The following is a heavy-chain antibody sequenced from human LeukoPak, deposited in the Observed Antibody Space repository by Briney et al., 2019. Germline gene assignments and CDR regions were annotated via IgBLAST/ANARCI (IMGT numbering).Heavy chain of an antibody. J-gene: IGHJ6*03. Sequence: GASVKVSCKASGGTFSSYAISWVRQAPGQGLEWMGGIIPIFGTANYAQKFQGRVTITADESTSTAYMELSSLRSEDTAVYYCAGSPYYYDSSGYLYYYYMDVWGKGTTVTVSS. V-gene: IGHV1-69*13. CDR2: IIPIFGTA. CDR1: GGTFSSYA. D-gene: IGHD3-22*01. CDR3: AGSPYYYDSSGYLYYYYMDV.